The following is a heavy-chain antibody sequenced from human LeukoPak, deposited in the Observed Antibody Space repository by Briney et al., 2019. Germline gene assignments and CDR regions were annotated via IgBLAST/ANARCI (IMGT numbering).Heavy chain of an antibody. V-gene: IGHV3-13*01. CDR2: IGTAGDT. CDR3: ARGAGPYYYYMDV. CDR1: GFTFSSYD. J-gene: IGHJ6*03. Sequence: PGGSLRPSCAASGFTFSSYDMHWVRQATGKGLEWVSAIGTAGDTYYPGSVKGRFTISRENAKNSLYLQMNSLRAGDTAVYYCARGAGPYYYYMDVWGKGTTVTVSS.